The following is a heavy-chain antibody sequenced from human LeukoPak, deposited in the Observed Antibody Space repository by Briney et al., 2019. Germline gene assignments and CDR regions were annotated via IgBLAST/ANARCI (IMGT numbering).Heavy chain of an antibody. Sequence: PSETLSLTCGVFAGSFSTYYWSWIRQPPGKGLEWIGEINHSGSTNYNPSLKSRVTILVDTSKNQFSLNLTSVTAADTAVYYCARPAGGSGNYNYFDYWGQGTLVTVSS. J-gene: IGHJ4*02. CDR1: AGSFSTYY. V-gene: IGHV4-34*01. CDR2: INHSGST. D-gene: IGHD3-10*01. CDR3: ARPAGGSGNYNYFDY.